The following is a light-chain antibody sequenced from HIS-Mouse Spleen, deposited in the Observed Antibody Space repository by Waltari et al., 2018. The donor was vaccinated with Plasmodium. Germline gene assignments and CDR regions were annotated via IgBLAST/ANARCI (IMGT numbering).Light chain of an antibody. Sequence: SYELTQPPSVSVSPGQTARITCSGDALPKKYAYWYQQKSGQAPVLVIYEDSKRPSGHRESFSGSSSGTMATLTISGAQVEDEADYCCYSTDSSGNHRVFGGGTKLTVL. CDR3: YSTDSSGNHRV. V-gene: IGLV3-10*01. CDR1: ALPKKY. CDR2: EDS. J-gene: IGLJ3*02.